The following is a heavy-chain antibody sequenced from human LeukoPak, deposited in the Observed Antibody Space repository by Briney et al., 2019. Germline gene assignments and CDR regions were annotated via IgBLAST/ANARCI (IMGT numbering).Heavy chain of an antibody. CDR1: GFTFSSYA. Sequence: PGGSLRLSCAAPGFTFSSYAMSWVRQAPGKGLEWVASIGPTGSDRYHADSIKGRFTISRDNANNFLYLQMNSLRAEDTAVYYCATETNGRHYDYWGQGTLLTVSS. D-gene: IGHD1-14*01. J-gene: IGHJ4*02. CDR2: IGPTGSDR. V-gene: IGHV3-21*06. CDR3: ATETNGRHYDY.